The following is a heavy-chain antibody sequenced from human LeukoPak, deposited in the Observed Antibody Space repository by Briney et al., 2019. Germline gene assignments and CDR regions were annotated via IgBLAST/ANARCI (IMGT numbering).Heavy chain of an antibody. J-gene: IGHJ4*02. D-gene: IGHD2-15*01. CDR3: AKSATPTPDY. V-gene: IGHV3-23*01. Sequence: GGSLRLSCAASGFTFTNYAMSWVRQTPGKGLEWVSAISGSGGSTYYADSVKGRFTISRDNSKNTLYLQMNSLRAEDTAVYYCAKSATPTPDYWGQGTLVTVSS. CDR2: ISGSGGST. CDR1: GFTFTNYA.